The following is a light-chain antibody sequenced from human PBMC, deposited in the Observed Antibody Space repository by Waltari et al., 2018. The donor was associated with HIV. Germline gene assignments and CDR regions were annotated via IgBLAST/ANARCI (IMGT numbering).Light chain of an antibody. CDR2: ENN. V-gene: IGLV1-51*01. CDR1: HSNIGNNF. CDR3: ATWDNSLRAM. J-gene: IGLJ3*02. Sequence: QSVLTQPPSVSAAPRQKVTISCPGSHSNIGNNFLSWYQHLPGTAPKLLIYENNRRPSRIPDRFSASKTGTSATLGITGLQTGDEAIYYCATWDNSLRAMFGGGTKLTVL.